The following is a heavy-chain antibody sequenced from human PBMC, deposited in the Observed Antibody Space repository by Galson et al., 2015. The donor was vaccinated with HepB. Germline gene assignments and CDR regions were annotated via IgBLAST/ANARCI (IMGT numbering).Heavy chain of an antibody. J-gene: IGHJ2*01. CDR2: ISWNSGSI. CDR1: GFTFDDYG. CDR3: AKDGPEIPIVGANWYFDL. V-gene: IGHV3-9*01. D-gene: IGHD1-26*01. Sequence: SLRLSCAASGFTFDDYGMHWVRQAPGKGLEWVSGISWNSGSIDYADSVKGRFTISRDNAKNSLYLQMNSLRAEDTALYYCAKDGPEIPIVGANWYFDLWGRGTLVTVSS.